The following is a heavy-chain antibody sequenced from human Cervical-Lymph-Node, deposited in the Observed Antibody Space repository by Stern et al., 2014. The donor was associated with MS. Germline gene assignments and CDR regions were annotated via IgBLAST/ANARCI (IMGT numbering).Heavy chain of an antibody. CDR3: AKGFSGYCGYDCHSAYFQH. D-gene: IGHD2-21*02. Sequence: EVQLVESGGGLVQPGRSLRLSCAASGFTFDDYAMHWVRQVPGKGLEWVSGISWNSYNVGYADSVKGRFTISRDNARNSLYLQMNSLSAEDTALYYCAKGFSGYCGYDCHSAYFQHWGQGTLVTVSS. J-gene: IGHJ1*01. CDR2: ISWNSYNV. V-gene: IGHV3-9*01. CDR1: GFTFDDYA.